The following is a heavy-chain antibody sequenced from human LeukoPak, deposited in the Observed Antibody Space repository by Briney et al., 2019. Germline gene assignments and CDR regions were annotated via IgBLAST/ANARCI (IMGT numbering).Heavy chain of an antibody. CDR2: ISYDGSNK. D-gene: IGHD2-21*02. CDR3: ASVGSYCGGDCQQSRDY. J-gene: IGHJ4*02. V-gene: IGHV3-30-3*01. CDR1: GFTFSSYA. Sequence: GGSLRLSCAASGFTFSSYAMHWVRQAPGKGLGWVSVISYDGSNKYYADSVKSRFTISRDNSKNTLYLQMNSLRAEDTAVYYCASVGSYCGGDCQQSRDYWGQGTLVTVSS.